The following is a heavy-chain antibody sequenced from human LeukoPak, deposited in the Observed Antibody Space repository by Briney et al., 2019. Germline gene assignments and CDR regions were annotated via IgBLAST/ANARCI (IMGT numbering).Heavy chain of an antibody. CDR2: INHSGST. J-gene: IGHJ3*02. Sequence: PSETLSLTCAVYGGSFSGYYWSWIRQPPGKGLEWIGEINHSGSTNYNPSLKSRVTISVDTSKNQFSLKLSSVIATDTAVYYCARVNSGYPGGAFDIWGQGTMVTVSS. CDR3: ARVNSGYPGGAFDI. CDR1: GGSFSGYY. V-gene: IGHV4-34*01. D-gene: IGHD5-12*01.